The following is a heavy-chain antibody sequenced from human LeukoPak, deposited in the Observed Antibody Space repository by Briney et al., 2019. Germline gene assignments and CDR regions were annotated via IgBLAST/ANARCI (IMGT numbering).Heavy chain of an antibody. CDR1: GDSISSSSSY. CDR2: IYYSGST. CDR3: ARREMTPLADKKGVSDAFDI. J-gene: IGHJ3*02. Sequence: PSETLSLTCTVSGDSISSSSSYWGWIRQPPGEGLEWIGSIYYSGSTYYNTSLKSRVTISVDTSKNQFSLRLNSVTAADTAVYYCARREMTPLADKKGVSDAFDIWGQGTMVTVSS. V-gene: IGHV4-39*01. D-gene: IGHD5-24*01.